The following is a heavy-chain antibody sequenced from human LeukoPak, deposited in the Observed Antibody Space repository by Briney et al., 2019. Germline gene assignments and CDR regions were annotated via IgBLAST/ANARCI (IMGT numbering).Heavy chain of an antibody. CDR1: GFTFSSYS. D-gene: IGHD3-3*01. V-gene: IGHV3-21*01. Sequence: GGSLRLSRAASGFTFSSYSMNWVRQAPGKGLEWVSSISSSSSYIYYADSVKGRFTISRDNAKNSLYLQMNSLRAEDTAVYYCARDLSPHYDFSANWFDPWGQGTLVTVSS. CDR2: ISSSSSYI. J-gene: IGHJ5*02. CDR3: ARDLSPHYDFSANWFDP.